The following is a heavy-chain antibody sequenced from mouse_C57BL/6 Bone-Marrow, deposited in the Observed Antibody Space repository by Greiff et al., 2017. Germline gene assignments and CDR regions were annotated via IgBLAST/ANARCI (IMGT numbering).Heavy chain of an antibody. V-gene: IGHV1-19*01. CDR2: INPYNGGT. Sequence: EVQLQQSGPVLVKPGASVKMSCKASGYTFTDYYMNWVKQSHGKSLEWIGVINPYNGGTSYNQKFKGKATLTVDKSSSTAYMQLNSLTSEDSAVYYCALYDGCRGAMDDWGQGTTVTVSS. CDR1: GYTFTDYY. J-gene: IGHJ4*01. CDR3: ALYDGCRGAMDD. D-gene: IGHD2-3*01.